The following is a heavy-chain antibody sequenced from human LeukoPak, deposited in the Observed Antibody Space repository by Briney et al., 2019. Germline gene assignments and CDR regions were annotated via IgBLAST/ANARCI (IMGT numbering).Heavy chain of an antibody. CDR2: IKQDGSEK. D-gene: IGHD4-23*01. CDR1: GFTFSNYV. V-gene: IGHV3-7*01. CDR3: ASATLVNY. Sequence: PGGSLRLSCAASGFTFSNYVMSWVRQAPGKGLEWVANIKQDGSEKYYVDSVKGRFTISRDNAKNSLYLQMNSLRAEDTAVYYCASATLVNYWGQGTLVTVSS. J-gene: IGHJ4*02.